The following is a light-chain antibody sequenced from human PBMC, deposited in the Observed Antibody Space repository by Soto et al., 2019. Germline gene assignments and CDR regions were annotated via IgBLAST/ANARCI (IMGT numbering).Light chain of an antibody. CDR1: SSDVGGYKY. J-gene: IGLJ2*01. V-gene: IGLV2-14*01. CDR3: SSYTTSGSLV. Sequence: QSALTQPASVSGSPGQSITISCTGTSSDVGGYKYVSWYQQHPGKAPKLMIYDVSNRPSGVSNRFSGSKSGNTASLTISGLQAEDEADYYCSSYTTSGSLVFGGGTKVTVL. CDR2: DVS.